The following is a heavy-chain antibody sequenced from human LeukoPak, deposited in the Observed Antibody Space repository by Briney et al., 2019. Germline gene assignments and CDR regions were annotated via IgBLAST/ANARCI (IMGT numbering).Heavy chain of an antibody. V-gene: IGHV3-9*03. J-gene: IGHJ4*02. CDR1: GFTFDHYA. D-gene: IGHD3-22*01. CDR3: AKSSGYYFYYFDY. Sequence: GRSLRLSCAASGFTFDHYAMHWVRQAPGKGLEWVSGISWNSGSIGYADSVKGRFTISRDNAKNSLYLQMNSLRAEDMALYYCAKSSGYYFYYFDYWGQGTLVTVSS. CDR2: ISWNSGSI.